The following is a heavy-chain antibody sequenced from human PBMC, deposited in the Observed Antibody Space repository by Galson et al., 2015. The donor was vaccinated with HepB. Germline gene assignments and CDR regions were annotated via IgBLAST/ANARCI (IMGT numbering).Heavy chain of an antibody. Sequence: SLRLSCAASGFTFSSYAMHWVRQAPGKGLEYVSAISSNGGSTYYADSVKGRFTISRDNPKNTLYLQMSSLRAEDTAVYYCVKSSRYSYGYYFDYWGQGTLVTVSS. V-gene: IGHV3-64D*06. D-gene: IGHD5-18*01. J-gene: IGHJ4*02. CDR1: GFTFSSYA. CDR3: VKSSRYSYGYYFDY. CDR2: ISSNGGST.